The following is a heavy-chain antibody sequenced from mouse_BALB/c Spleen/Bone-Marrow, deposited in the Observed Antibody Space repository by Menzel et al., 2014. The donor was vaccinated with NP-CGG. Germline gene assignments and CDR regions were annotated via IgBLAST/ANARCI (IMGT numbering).Heavy chain of an antibody. CDR3: ARQNYRGAMDY. V-gene: IGHV5-12*02. CDR2: ISNGGGST. Sequence: EVKLVESGGGLVQPGGSLKLSCATSGFTFSDYYMYWVRQTPEKRLEWAAYISNGGGSTYYPDTVKGRFTISRDNAKNTLYLQMSRLKSEDTAMYYCARQNYRGAMDYWGQGTSVTVSS. J-gene: IGHJ4*01. D-gene: IGHD2-14*01. CDR1: GFTFSDYY.